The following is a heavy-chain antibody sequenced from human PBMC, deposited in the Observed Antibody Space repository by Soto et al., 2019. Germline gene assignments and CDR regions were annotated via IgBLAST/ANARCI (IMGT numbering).Heavy chain of an antibody. CDR3: ANDATSFNSVWDPVDR. J-gene: IGHJ3*02. V-gene: IGHV3-23*01. D-gene: IGHD2-8*01. Sequence: EVQLLESGGGVVQPGGSLRLSCAASGFTFSDYAMSWVPQTPGKGLQWASGVGGSDDDKHYADSVRGRFIVSRDNSKNTLYLQMNILRAHYTAIYYCANDATSFNSVWDPVDRWGKGTEVHVAS. CDR2: VGGSDDDK. CDR1: GFTFSDYA.